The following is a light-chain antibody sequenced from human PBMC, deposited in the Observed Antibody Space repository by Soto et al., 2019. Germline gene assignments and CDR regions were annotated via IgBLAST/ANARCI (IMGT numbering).Light chain of an antibody. CDR1: SSDVGGYNY. CDR3: SSYTSSSIYV. J-gene: IGLJ1*01. Sequence: QSALTQPASVSGSPGQSTTISCTGTSSDVGGYNYVSWYQQHPGKAPKLMIYDVSNRPSGVSNRSSGSKSGNTASLTISGLQAEDEADYYCSSYTSSSIYVFGTGTKVTVL. V-gene: IGLV2-14*01. CDR2: DVS.